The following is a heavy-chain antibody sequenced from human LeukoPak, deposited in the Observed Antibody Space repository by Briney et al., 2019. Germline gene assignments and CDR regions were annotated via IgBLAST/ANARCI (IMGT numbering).Heavy chain of an antibody. CDR3: ARGQYSGSCFDN. CDR1: GGSIDSTKYY. CDR2: IYYSGNT. J-gene: IGHJ4*02. D-gene: IGHD1-26*01. V-gene: IGHV4-39*07. Sequence: SETLSLTCTVSGGSIDSTKYYWGWIRQTPGKGLEWIGSIYYSGNTYYNPSLKSRVTISVDTSKNQFSLKVSSVTAADTAVYYCARGQYSGSCFDNWGQGSLVTVSS.